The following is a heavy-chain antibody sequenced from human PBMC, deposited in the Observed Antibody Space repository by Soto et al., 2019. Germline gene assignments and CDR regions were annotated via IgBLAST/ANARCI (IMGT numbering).Heavy chain of an antibody. CDR2: IIPIVGTA. J-gene: IGHJ6*02. CDR3: ARPPVGYCSGGSCHPTYYYAGRDV. V-gene: IGHV1-69*01. CDR1: GGTFSSYA. Sequence: QVQLVQSGAEVKKPGSSVKVSCQASGGTFSSYAISWVRQAPGQGLEWMGGIIPIVGTANYAQTFQGRVTITADESTSTAYMELSSLRSEDTAVYYCARPPVGYCSGGSCHPTYYYAGRDVWGQRTTVTVSS. D-gene: IGHD2-15*01.